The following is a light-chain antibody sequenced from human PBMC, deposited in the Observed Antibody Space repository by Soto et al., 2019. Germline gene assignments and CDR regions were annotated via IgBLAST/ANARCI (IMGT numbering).Light chain of an antibody. Sequence: EIVLTQSPGTLSLSPGERATLSCRASQTLSNGFIAWYQQKPGQAPRLLIYDTSSRATGVPDRYSASGSGTDFTLTISRLEPEDFAVFFCQQYGTSEIIFGQGTRLEI. CDR3: QQYGTSEII. CDR2: DTS. J-gene: IGKJ5*01. CDR1: QTLSNGF. V-gene: IGKV3-20*01.